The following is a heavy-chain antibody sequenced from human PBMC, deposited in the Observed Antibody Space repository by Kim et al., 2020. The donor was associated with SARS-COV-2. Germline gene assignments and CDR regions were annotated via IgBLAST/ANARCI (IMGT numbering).Heavy chain of an antibody. J-gene: IGHJ6*02. D-gene: IGHD2-2*01. V-gene: IGHV3-23*01. Sequence: GGSLRLSCAASGFTFSSYAMSWVRQAPGKGLEWVSAISGSGGSTYYADSVKGRFTISRDNSKNTLYLQMNSLRAEDTAVYYCAKSYCSSTSCYASYYYYGMDVWGQGTTVTVSS. CDR2: ISGSGGST. CDR1: GFTFSSYA. CDR3: AKSYCSSTSCYASYYYYGMDV.